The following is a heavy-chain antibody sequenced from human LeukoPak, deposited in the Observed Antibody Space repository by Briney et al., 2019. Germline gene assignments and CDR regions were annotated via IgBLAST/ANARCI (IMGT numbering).Heavy chain of an antibody. D-gene: IGHD3-10*01. CDR1: GYSFTSYW. CDR3: ARRGVINDDAFDI. Sequence: GESLKISCKGSGYSFTSYWISWVRQMPGKGLEWMGRIDPSDSYTNYSPPFQGCVTISADKSISAAYLQWSSLKASDTAMYYCARRGVINDDAFDIWGQGTMVTVSS. CDR2: IDPSDSYT. J-gene: IGHJ3*02. V-gene: IGHV5-10-1*01.